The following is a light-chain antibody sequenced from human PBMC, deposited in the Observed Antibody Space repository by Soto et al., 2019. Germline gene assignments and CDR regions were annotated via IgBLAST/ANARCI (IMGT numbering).Light chain of an antibody. Sequence: QYVLTQPPSVSGAPGQRVTISCTGRTSNIGAGYDVHWYQQLPGTAPKLLIYGNTNRPSGVADRFSASKSGASASLAITGLQAEDEADYYCQSHDSSLSDWVFGGGTKLTVL. V-gene: IGLV1-40*01. CDR3: QSHDSSLSDWV. CDR1: TSNIGAGYD. CDR2: GNT. J-gene: IGLJ3*02.